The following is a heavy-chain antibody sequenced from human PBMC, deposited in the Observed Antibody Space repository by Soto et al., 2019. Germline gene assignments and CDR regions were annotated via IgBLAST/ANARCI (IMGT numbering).Heavy chain of an antibody. CDR2: IYRTGST. Sequence: QVQLQESGPGLVKPSGTLSLTCAVSGGSFTSNNWWTWVRQPPGQGLEWIGEIYRTGSTNYNPSLKGRVTISPDKAEKQFSLKVTSLTAADTAVYYCASRDPGTSVDYWGQGTLVTVSS. D-gene: IGHD1-7*01. CDR1: GGSFTSNNW. CDR3: ASRDPGTSVDY. J-gene: IGHJ4*02. V-gene: IGHV4-4*02.